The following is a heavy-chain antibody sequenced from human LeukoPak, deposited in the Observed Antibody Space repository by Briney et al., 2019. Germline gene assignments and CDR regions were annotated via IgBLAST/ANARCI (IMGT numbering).Heavy chain of an antibody. CDR2: INHGGST. CDR3: ARGGLSSIAARPGWFDP. V-gene: IGHV4-34*01. J-gene: IGHJ5*02. D-gene: IGHD6-6*01. CDR1: GGSFSGYY. Sequence: PSETLSLTCAVYGGSFSGYYWSWIRQPPGKGLEWIGEINHGGSTNYNPSLKSRVTISVDTSKNQFSLKLSSVTAADTAVYYCARGGLSSIAARPGWFDPWGQGTLVTVSS.